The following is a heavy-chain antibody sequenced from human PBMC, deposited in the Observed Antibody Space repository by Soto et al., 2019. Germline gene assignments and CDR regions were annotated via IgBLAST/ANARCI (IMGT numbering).Heavy chain of an antibody. D-gene: IGHD3-22*01. Sequence: PGGSLRLSCAASGFTFSSYAMHWVRQAPGKGLEWVAVISYDGSNKYYADSVKGRFTISRDNPKNTLYLQMNSLRAEDTAVYYCARPITMIVVVITYFDYWGQGTLVTVSS. V-gene: IGHV3-30-3*01. CDR1: GFTFSSYA. J-gene: IGHJ4*02. CDR3: ARPITMIVVVITYFDY. CDR2: ISYDGSNK.